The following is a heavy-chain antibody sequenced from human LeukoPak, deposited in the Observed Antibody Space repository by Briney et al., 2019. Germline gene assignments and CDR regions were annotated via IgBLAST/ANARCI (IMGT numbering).Heavy chain of an antibody. V-gene: IGHV1-2*02. J-gene: IGHJ6*03. Sequence: GASVKVSCKASGYTFTGYYMHWVRQAPGQGLEWMGWINPNSGGTNYAQKFQGRVTMTRDTSISTAYMELSRLRSDDTAVYYCARAPIQTWYYYYYMDVWGKGTTVTISS. CDR2: INPNSGGT. CDR3: ARAPIQTWYYYYYMDV. CDR1: GYTFTGYY.